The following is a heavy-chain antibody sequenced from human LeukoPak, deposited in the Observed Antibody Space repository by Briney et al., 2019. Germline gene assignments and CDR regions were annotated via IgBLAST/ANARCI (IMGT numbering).Heavy chain of an antibody. Sequence: PGGSLRLSCAASGFTVSGSYMSWVRQAPGKGLEWVSILYSGGGIYYTDSVKGRFTISRDNFKNTLYLQMNSVRAEDTAVYYCARDLGTHFDYWGQGTLVTVSS. D-gene: IGHD7-27*01. CDR3: ARDLGTHFDY. CDR1: GFTVSGSY. J-gene: IGHJ4*02. V-gene: IGHV3-53*01. CDR2: LYSGGGI.